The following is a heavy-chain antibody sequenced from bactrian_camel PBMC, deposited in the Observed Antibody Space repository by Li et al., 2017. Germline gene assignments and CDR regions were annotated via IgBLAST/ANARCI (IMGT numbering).Heavy chain of an antibody. V-gene: IGHV3S54*01. J-gene: IGHJ4*01. CDR2: IYTGGGVT. CDR1: GWSMKTQC. D-gene: IGHD1*01. Sequence: HVQLVESGGGSVQAGGSLRLSCVASGWSMKTQCMGWFRQAPGKEREGVAAIYTGGGVTYYADSVKGRFTISRDNAKNTLYLQMISLEPEDTAVYYCTTAAFGYWGQGTQVTVS. CDR3: TTAAFGY.